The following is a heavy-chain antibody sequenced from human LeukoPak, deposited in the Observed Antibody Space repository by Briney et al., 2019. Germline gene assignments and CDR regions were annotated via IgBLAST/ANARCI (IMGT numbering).Heavy chain of an antibody. J-gene: IGHJ4*02. CDR1: GFTFSNFA. D-gene: IGHD1-26*01. CDR3: ARSAVGTSCCTAVDY. Sequence: GGSLRLSCAAPGFTFSNFAVSWVRQAPGKGLEWVSAVSGSGDGTYCADSVKGRFTISRDNSKNTLYLEMNSLRAEDTAEYYCARSAVGTSCCTAVDYWGQGTLVTVSS. CDR2: VSGSGDGT. V-gene: IGHV3-23*01.